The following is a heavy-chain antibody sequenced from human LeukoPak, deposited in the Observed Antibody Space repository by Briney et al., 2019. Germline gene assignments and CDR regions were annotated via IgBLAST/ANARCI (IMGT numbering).Heavy chain of an antibody. D-gene: IGHD6-13*01. CDR2: IKQDGSEK. V-gene: IGHV3-7*01. Sequence: GGSLRLSCAVSGFTFSSYWMSWVRQAPGKGLEWVANIKQDGSEKYYVDSVKGRFTISRDNAKNSLYLQMNSLRAEDTAVYYCARDRGGSSWFYYYYYMDVWGKGTTVTVSS. J-gene: IGHJ6*03. CDR3: ARDRGGSSWFYYYYYMDV. CDR1: GFTFSSYW.